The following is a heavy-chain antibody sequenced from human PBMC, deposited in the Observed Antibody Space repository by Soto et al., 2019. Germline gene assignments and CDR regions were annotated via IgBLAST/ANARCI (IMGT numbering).Heavy chain of an antibody. Sequence: WXSLRLSCAASGFKFSSYAMSWVRQAPGKGLEWVSLISATGGGTYYADSVKGRFTISRDNSDNTLYLQVHSLRAEDTAVYYCAKDRRDGRNSAFYFDFWGQGDQVTVSS. CDR1: GFKFSSYA. V-gene: IGHV3-23*01. J-gene: IGHJ5*01. CDR2: ISATGGGT. CDR3: AKDRRDGRNSAFYFDF.